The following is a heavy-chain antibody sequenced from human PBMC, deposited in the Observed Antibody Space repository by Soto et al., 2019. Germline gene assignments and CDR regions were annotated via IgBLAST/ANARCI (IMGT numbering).Heavy chain of an antibody. CDR1: GFTFSSYV. V-gene: IGHV3-30*18. CDR2: ISYDGSNK. J-gene: IGHJ4*02. CDR3: PKDRARYCGGGSCYSIFDY. Sequence: QVQLVESGGGVVQPGRSLRLSCAASGFTFSSYVMHWVRQAPGKGLEWVAVISYDGSNKYYADSVKGRFTISRDNSKSTLYLQMNSLRAEDTAVYYCPKDRARYCGGGSCYSIFDYWGQGTLVTVS. D-gene: IGHD2-15*01.